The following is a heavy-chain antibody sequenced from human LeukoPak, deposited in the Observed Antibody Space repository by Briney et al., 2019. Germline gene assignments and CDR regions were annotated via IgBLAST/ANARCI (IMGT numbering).Heavy chain of an antibody. V-gene: IGHV3-74*01. Sequence: GGSLRLSCAASGFTFSSYWMHWVRQAPGRGLVWVSRINRDGRSTNYADSVKGRFTISRDNAENTVFLQMNSLRAEDTAVYYCALPLRDGDFYFDYWGQGALVTVSS. CDR1: GFTFSSYW. CDR2: INRDGRST. CDR3: ALPLRDGDFYFDY. D-gene: IGHD4-17*01. J-gene: IGHJ4*02.